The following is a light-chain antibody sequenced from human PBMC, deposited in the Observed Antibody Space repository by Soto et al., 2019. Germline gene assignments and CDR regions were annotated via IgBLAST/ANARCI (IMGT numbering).Light chain of an antibody. V-gene: IGLV1-51*02. J-gene: IGLJ3*02. Sequence: QSMLTQPPSVSAAPGQKVTISCSGSNSNIGNNYVSWYQQLPGAAPKLLIFENNKRPSGIPDRFSGSNSGTSATLGITGLQTGDEADYYCGTWDTSLNAGVFGGGTKLTVL. CDR3: GTWDTSLNAGV. CDR2: ENN. CDR1: NSNIGNNY.